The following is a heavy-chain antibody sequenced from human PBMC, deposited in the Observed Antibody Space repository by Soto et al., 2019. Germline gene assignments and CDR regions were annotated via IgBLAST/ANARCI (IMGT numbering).Heavy chain of an antibody. J-gene: IGHJ4*02. CDR2: ISYDGSNK. D-gene: IGHD4-17*01. CDR1: GFTFSSYG. V-gene: IGHV3-30*03. CDR3: ATSSGDSILDY. Sequence: QVQLVESGGGVVQPGRSLRLSCAASGFTFSSYGMHWVRQAPGKGLEWVAVISYDGSNKYYADSVKGRFTISRDNSKNTLYLQMNSLRAEDTAVYYCATSSGDSILDYWGQGTLVTVSS.